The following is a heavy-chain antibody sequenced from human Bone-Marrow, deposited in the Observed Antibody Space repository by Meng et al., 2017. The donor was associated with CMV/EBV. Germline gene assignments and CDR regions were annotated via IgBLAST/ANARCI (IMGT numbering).Heavy chain of an antibody. CDR2: INHSGST. CDR3: ARGRLGISRLRYYGMDV. V-gene: IGHV4-34*01. D-gene: IGHD7-27*01. CDR1: GGSFSGYY. Sequence: SETLSLTCAVHGGSFSGYYWSWIRQPPGKGLEWIGEINHSGSTNYNPSLKSRVTISVDTSKNQFSLKLSSVTAADTAVYYCARGRLGISRLRYYGMDVWGQGTTVTVSS. J-gene: IGHJ6*02.